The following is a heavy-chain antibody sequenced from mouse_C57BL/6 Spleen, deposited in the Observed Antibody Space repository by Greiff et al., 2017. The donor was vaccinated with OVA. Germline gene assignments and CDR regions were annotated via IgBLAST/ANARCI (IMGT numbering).Heavy chain of an antibody. Sequence: VQLQQSGPELVKPGDSVKISCKASGYSFTGYFMNWVMQSHGKSLEWIGRINPYNGDTFYNQKFKGKATLTVDKSSSTAHMELRSLTSEDSAVYYCARSYDYDPYYFDYWGQGTTLTVSS. J-gene: IGHJ2*01. V-gene: IGHV1-20*01. CDR1: GYSFTGYF. CDR2: INPYNGDT. D-gene: IGHD2-4*01. CDR3: ARSYDYDPYYFDY.